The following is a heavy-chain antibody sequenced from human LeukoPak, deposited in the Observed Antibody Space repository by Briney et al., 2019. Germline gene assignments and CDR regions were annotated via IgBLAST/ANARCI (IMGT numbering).Heavy chain of an antibody. J-gene: IGHJ6*02. V-gene: IGHV3-7*03. Sequence: PGGSLRLSCAASGFTFSNYWMSWVRQAPGKGLEWVANIKQDGSEKYYVSSVKGRFTISRDNAKNSMYLQMNSLRAEDTAVYYCAGPEPQVSGMDVWGQGTTVTVSS. D-gene: IGHD1-14*01. CDR1: GFTFSNYW. CDR3: AGPEPQVSGMDV. CDR2: IKQDGSEK.